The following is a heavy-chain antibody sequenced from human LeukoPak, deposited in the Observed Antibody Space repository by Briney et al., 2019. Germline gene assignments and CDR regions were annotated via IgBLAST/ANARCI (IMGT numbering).Heavy chain of an antibody. CDR2: IYHTGST. CDR1: GYSISIGYY. V-gene: IGHV4-38-2*01. CDR3: ARAGWIITSGIDY. Sequence: SETLSLTCGVSGYSISIGYYWAWIRQPPGKGLEWIGTIYHTGSTYYTPSLGSRVTISVDTSKNEFSLNLNSVTAADTAVYYCARAGWIITSGIDYWGQGALVTVSS. D-gene: IGHD3-10*01. J-gene: IGHJ4*02.